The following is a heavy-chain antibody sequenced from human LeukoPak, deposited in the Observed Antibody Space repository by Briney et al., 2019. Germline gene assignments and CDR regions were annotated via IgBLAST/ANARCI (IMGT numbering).Heavy chain of an antibody. Sequence: SVKVSCEASGGTFSSYAISWVRQAPGQGLEWMGGIIPIFGTANYAQKFQGRVTITADESTSTAYMELSSLRSEDTAVYYCARFGSADTAPLRAYYFDYRGQGTLVTVSS. J-gene: IGHJ4*02. CDR1: GGTFSSYA. CDR2: IIPIFGTA. D-gene: IGHD5-18*01. CDR3: ARFGSADTAPLRAYYFDY. V-gene: IGHV1-69*13.